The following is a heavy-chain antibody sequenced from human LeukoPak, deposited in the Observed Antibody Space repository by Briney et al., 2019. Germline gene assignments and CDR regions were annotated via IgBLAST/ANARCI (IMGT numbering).Heavy chain of an antibody. CDR3: AKSGELLWFGELDYYYMDV. CDR1: GFTFSSYA. D-gene: IGHD3-10*01. V-gene: IGHV3-23*01. CDR2: ISGSGGST. Sequence: PGGSLRLSCAASGFTFSSYAMSWVRQAPGKGLEWVSAISGSGGSTYYADSVKGRFTISRDNSKNKLYLQMNSLRAEDTAVYYCAKSGELLWFGELDYYYMDVWGKGTTVTVSS. J-gene: IGHJ6*03.